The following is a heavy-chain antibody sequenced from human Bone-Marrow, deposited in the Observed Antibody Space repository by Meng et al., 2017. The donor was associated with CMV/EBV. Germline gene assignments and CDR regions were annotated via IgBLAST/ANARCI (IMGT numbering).Heavy chain of an antibody. D-gene: IGHD3-22*01. Sequence: SQTLSLTCAISGDSVSSNSAAWNWIRQSPSRGLEWLGRTYYRSKWYNDYAISVKSRITINPDTSKNQFSLQLNSVTPEDTAVYYCARDYYDSGGYYYTEGYYHGLDVWGQGNTVNVAS. CDR2: TYYRSKWYN. CDR3: ARDYYDSGGYYYTEGYYHGLDV. CDR1: GDSVSSNSAA. J-gene: IGHJ6*02. V-gene: IGHV6-1*01.